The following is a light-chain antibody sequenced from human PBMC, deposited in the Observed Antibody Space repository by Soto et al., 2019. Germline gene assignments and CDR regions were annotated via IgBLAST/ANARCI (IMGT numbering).Light chain of an antibody. V-gene: IGKV3-20*01. CDR3: QYYGSSPWT. CDR2: SAS. Sequence: EIVLTQSPGTLSLSPGERATLSCRASQSVNPYYLAWYQQKPGQAPRLLLYSASSRATVIPDRFSGSGSGTDFTLTISRLEPEDFVVYYCQYYGSSPWTFGQGTKVEIK. J-gene: IGKJ1*01. CDR1: QSVNPYY.